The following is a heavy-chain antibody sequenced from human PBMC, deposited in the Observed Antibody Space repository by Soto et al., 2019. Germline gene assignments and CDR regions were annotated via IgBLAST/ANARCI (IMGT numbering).Heavy chain of an antibody. J-gene: IGHJ6*02. CDR2: ISGSGGST. Sequence: EVQLLESGGGLVQPGGSLRLSCAASGFTFSSYAMSWVRQAPGKGLEWVSAISGSGGSTYYADSVKGRFTISRVNSKNTLYLQMNSLRAEDTAVYYCAKGALRDGGSGWTPHYYGMDVWGQGTTVTVSS. V-gene: IGHV3-23*01. CDR1: GFTFSSYA. CDR3: AKGALRDGGSGWTPHYYGMDV. D-gene: IGHD6-19*01.